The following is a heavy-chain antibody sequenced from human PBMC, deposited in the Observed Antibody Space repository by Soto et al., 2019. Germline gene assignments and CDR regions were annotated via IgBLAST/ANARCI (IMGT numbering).Heavy chain of an antibody. D-gene: IGHD6-19*01. Sequence: SETLSLTCTVSGGSISSSSYYWGWIRQPPGKGLEWIGSIYYSGSTYYNPSLKSRVTISVDTSQNQFSLKLSSVTAADTAVYYCARHVEPGIAVAGRNWGQGTLVTVSS. V-gene: IGHV4-39*01. CDR2: IYYSGST. CDR1: GGSISSSSYY. CDR3: ARHVEPGIAVAGRN. J-gene: IGHJ4*02.